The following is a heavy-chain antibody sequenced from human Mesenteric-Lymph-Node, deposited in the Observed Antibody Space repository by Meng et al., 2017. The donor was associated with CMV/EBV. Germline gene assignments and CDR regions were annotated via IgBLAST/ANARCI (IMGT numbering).Heavy chain of an antibody. J-gene: IGHJ4*02. CDR2: IHYSGIT. V-gene: IGHV4-61*01. CDR1: GDSVTSGSYY. Sequence: GDSVTSGSYYWTWIRQPPVKGLEYIGSIHYSGITFYNPSLKSRVTISVDTSKSQFSLRLSSVTATDTAMYYCARAPGVGVTGDSFDYWGQGTLVTVSS. CDR3: ARAPGVGVTGDSFDY. D-gene: IGHD1-26*01.